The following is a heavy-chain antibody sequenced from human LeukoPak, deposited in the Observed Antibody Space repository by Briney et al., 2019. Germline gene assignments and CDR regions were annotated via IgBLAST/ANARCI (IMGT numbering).Heavy chain of an antibody. Sequence: SETLSLTCTVSGGSISSYYWSWIRQPAGKGLEWIGRIYTSGSTNYNPSLKSRVTMSVDTSKNQFSLKLSSVTAADTAVYYCARGLCSXXSCYGGFGDRGYYYYYMXXWGXXXTVT. V-gene: IGHV4-4*07. CDR1: GGSISSYY. J-gene: IGHJ6*03. CDR3: ARGLCSXXSCYGGFGDRGYYYYYMXX. CDR2: IYTSGST. D-gene: IGHD2-2*01.